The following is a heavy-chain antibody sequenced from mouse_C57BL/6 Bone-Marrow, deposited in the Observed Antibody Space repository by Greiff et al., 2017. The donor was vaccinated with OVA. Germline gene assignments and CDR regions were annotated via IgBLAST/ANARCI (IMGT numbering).Heavy chain of an antibody. Sequence: QVQLQQSGAELVRPGASVTLSCKASGYTFTDYEMHWVKQTPVHGLEWIGAIDPETGGTAYNQKFKGKAILTADKSSSTAYMELRSLTSEDSAVYYCTREGYPYYYAMDCWGQGTSVTVSS. CDR1: GYTFTDYE. CDR2: IDPETGGT. D-gene: IGHD2-2*01. V-gene: IGHV1-15*01. CDR3: TREGYPYYYAMDC. J-gene: IGHJ4*01.